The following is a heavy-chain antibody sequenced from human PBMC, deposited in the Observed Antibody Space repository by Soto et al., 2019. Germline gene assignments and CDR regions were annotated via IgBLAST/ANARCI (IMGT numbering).Heavy chain of an antibody. CDR2: ISGSGGST. CDR1: GFTFSSYA. J-gene: IGHJ4*02. CDR3: AKDRYGDYVPSYFDY. V-gene: IGHV3-23*01. Sequence: GGSLRLSCAASGFTFSSYAMSWVRQAPGKGLEWVSAISGSGGSTYYADSVKGRFTISRDNSKNTLYLQMNSLRAEDTAVYYCAKDRYGDYVPSYFDYWGQGTLVTVSS. D-gene: IGHD4-17*01.